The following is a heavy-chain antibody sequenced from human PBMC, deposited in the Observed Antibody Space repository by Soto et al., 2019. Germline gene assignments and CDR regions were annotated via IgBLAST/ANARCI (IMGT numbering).Heavy chain of an antibody. CDR3: AYLPCSGGSCYWFSFSGMDV. D-gene: IGHD2-15*01. Sequence: QITLKESGTTLVKPTQTLTLTCTFSGFSLSTSGVGVAWIRQPPEKALEWLALIYWDDDKRYRPSLESRLTITKDTSKNQVVLTMTYMDSVDTATYYCAYLPCSGGSCYWFSFSGMDVWGQGTTVTVSS. CDR1: GFSLSTSGVG. V-gene: IGHV2-5*02. J-gene: IGHJ6*02. CDR2: IYWDDDK.